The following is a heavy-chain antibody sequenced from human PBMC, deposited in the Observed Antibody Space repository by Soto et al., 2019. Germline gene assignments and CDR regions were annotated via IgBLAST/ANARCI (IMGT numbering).Heavy chain of an antibody. Sequence: PSQTLSLTRTVSGGSISSSSNNWRRIRQAPGKGLEWIGCLYYSGCTFYNPSLKSRVTICVDAYKNQFSLKLSSVTDADTVVYYCARLGMNRAAAGFGDYYSYDGMDVWGQGTTVT. CDR2: LYYSGCT. CDR1: GGSISSSSNN. V-gene: IGHV4-39*01. CDR3: ARLGMNRAAAGFGDYYSYDGMDV. D-gene: IGHD6-13*01. J-gene: IGHJ6*02.